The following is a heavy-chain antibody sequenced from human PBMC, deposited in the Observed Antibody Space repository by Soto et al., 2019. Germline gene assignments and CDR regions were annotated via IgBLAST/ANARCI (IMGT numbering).Heavy chain of an antibody. CDR2: TYYRSKWYY. CDR3: AREKTNGMDV. V-gene: IGHV6-1*01. Sequence: SQTLSLTCAISGDSVSSNSAAWNWIRQSPSRGLEWLGRTYYRSKWYYDYALSVKSRITITPDTSKNQFSLHLNSLTPEDTAVYSCAREKTNGMDVWGQGTAVTVSS. CDR1: GDSVSSNSAA. J-gene: IGHJ6*02.